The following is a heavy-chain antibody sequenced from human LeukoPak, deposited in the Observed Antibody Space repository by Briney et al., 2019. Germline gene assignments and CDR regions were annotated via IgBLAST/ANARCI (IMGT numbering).Heavy chain of an antibody. CDR1: GGSISSYY. Sequence: SETLSLTCTVSGGSISSYYWSWIRQPPGKGLEWIGYIYYSGSTNYNPSLKSRVTISVDTSKNQFSLKLSSVTAADTAVYYCAGTMVRGVIITGFDYWGQGTLVTVSS. J-gene: IGHJ4*02. V-gene: IGHV4-59*01. CDR3: AGTMVRGVIITGFDY. CDR2: IYYSGST. D-gene: IGHD3-10*01.